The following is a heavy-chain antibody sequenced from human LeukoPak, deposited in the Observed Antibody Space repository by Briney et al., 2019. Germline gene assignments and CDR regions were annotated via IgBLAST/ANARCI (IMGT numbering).Heavy chain of an antibody. CDR3: ARDPRVYYDFWSGYYSGNWFDP. Sequence: PGGSLRLSCAASGFTFSSYDMHWVRQATGKGLEWVSAIGTAGDTYYPGSVKGRFTISRENAKNSLYLQMNSLRGDDTAVYYCARDPRVYYDFWSGYYSGNWFDPWGQGTLVTVSS. J-gene: IGHJ5*02. CDR2: IGTAGDT. D-gene: IGHD3-3*01. CDR1: GFTFSSYD. V-gene: IGHV3-13*01.